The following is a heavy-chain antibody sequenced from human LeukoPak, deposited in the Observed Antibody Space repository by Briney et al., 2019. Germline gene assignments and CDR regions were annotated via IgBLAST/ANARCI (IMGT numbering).Heavy chain of an antibody. CDR2: MYSSGNT. CDR1: GDSISSYY. V-gene: IGHV4-4*07. D-gene: IGHD5-12*01. CDR3: ASGYDSWPLAY. Sequence: PSETLSLTCSVSGDSISSYYRSWIWQPAGKRLEWIGRMYSSGNTNYNPSLKSRVTMSLDTSKNQFSLRLSSVTAADTAVYFCASGYDSWPLAYWGQGTLVTVSS. J-gene: IGHJ4*02.